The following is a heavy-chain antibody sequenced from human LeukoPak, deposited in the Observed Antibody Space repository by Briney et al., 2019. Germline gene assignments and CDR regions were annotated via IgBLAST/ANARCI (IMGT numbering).Heavy chain of an antibody. CDR1: GYIFTSYG. J-gene: IGHJ5*02. D-gene: IGHD3-16*01. CDR2: ISGYNGNT. Sequence: ASVKVSCKASGYIFTSYGISWVRQAPGQGLEWMGWISGYNGNTNYVQKLQGRVTMTTDTSTSTAYMELRSLRSDDTAVYCCARDYELQMGSNCFDPWGQGTLVTVSS. CDR3: ARDYELQMGSNCFDP. V-gene: IGHV1-18*01.